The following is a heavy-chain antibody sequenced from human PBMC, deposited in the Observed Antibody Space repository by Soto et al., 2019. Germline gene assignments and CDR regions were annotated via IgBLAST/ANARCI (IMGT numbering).Heavy chain of an antibody. V-gene: IGHV4-59*01. D-gene: IGHD1-26*01. J-gene: IGHJ4*01. CDR2: ILYSGTT. CDR3: ARDTGSYYLDS. CDR1: GGSISSYF. Sequence: SETLSLTCTIYGGSISSYFWSWIRQPPGKGLEWIGYILYSGTTVYSPSLKSRVTMSIDTSENQFTLNLTSVTAADTAVYYCARDTGSYYLDSWGQGSLVTVSS.